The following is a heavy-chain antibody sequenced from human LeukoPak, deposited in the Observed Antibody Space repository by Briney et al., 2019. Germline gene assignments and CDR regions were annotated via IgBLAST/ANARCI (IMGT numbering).Heavy chain of an antibody. J-gene: IGHJ5*02. D-gene: IGHD6-13*01. CDR2: IYYSGST. Sequence: SETLSLTCTVSGGSISSGDYYWSWIRQPPGKGLEWIGYIYYSGSTYYNLSLKSRVTISVGTSKNQFSLKLSSVTAADTAVYYCARVISEIAAAANGWFDPWGQGTLVTVSS. V-gene: IGHV4-30-4*01. CDR3: ARVISEIAAAANGWFDP. CDR1: GGSISSGDYY.